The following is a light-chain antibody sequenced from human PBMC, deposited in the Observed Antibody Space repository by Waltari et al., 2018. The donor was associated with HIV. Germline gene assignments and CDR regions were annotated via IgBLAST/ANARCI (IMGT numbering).Light chain of an antibody. CDR3: QTWDNNFYV. J-gene: IGLJ1*01. V-gene: IGLV3-1*01. CDR2: HDS. Sequence: SYDLTQPPSVSVSPGQTASITCSGDQLGNKYIWWYQQKSGQSPVIVIYHDSKRPPGIPERFSGSSAGHTATLTISETQTVDEADYYCQTWDNNFYVFGTGTKVTVL. CDR1: QLGNKY.